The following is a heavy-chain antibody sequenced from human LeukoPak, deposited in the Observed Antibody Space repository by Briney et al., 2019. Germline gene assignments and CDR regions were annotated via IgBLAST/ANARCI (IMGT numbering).Heavy chain of an antibody. D-gene: IGHD6-13*01. CDR3: ARDYIAAAPQYNRFDP. Sequence: ASVKVSCKASGYTFTGYYMHWVRQAPGQGLEWMGWINPNSGDTNYAQKFQGRVTMTRDTSVSTAYMELSRLRSDDTAVYYCARDYIAAAPQYNRFDPWGQGTLVTVSS. CDR1: GYTFTGYY. CDR2: INPNSGDT. V-gene: IGHV1-2*02. J-gene: IGHJ5*02.